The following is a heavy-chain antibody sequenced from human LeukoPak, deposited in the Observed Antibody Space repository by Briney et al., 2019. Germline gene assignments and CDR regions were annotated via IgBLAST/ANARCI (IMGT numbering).Heavy chain of an antibody. CDR3: ARLTRVGATTGLDY. D-gene: IGHD1-26*01. Sequence: SETLSLTCTVSGGSISSSSYYWGWIRQPPGKGLEWIGSIYYSGSTYYNPSLKSRVTIPVDTSKNQFSLKLSSVTAADTAVYYCARLTRVGATTGLDYWGQGTLVTVSS. CDR2: IYYSGST. V-gene: IGHV4-39*07. J-gene: IGHJ4*02. CDR1: GGSISSSSYY.